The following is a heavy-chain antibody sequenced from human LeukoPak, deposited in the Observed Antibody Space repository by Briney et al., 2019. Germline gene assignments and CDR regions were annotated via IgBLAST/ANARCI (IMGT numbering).Heavy chain of an antibody. J-gene: IGHJ5*02. D-gene: IGHD4-11*01. Sequence: PSETLSLTCTVSGGSISSGGYYWSWIRQHPGKGLKWIGYIYYSGSTYYNPSLKSRVTISVDTSKNQFSLKLSSVTAADTAVYYCARMPGSNCGWFDPWGQGTLVTVSS. V-gene: IGHV4-31*03. CDR1: GGSISSGGYY. CDR2: IYYSGST. CDR3: ARMPGSNCGWFDP.